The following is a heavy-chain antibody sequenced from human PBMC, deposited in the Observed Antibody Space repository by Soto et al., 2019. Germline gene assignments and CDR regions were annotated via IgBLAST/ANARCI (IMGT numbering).Heavy chain of an antibody. V-gene: IGHV1-18*01. J-gene: IGHJ6*02. CDR2: ISAYDGYT. Sequence: QVQLVQSGAEVKKPGASVKVSCKASGYTFTSYGINWVRQAPGQGLEWLGWISAYDGYTNYAQILQGRVSMTTDTSTKTAYMELRSLRSDDTDMYYCARGGFYDSSGARNYYYYGMYVWGQGTTVTVSS. CDR3: ARGGFYDSSGARNYYYYGMYV. D-gene: IGHD3-22*01. CDR1: GYTFTSYG.